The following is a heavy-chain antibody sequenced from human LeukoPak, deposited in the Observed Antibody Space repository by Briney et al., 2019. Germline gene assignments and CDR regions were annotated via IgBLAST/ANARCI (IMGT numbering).Heavy chain of an antibody. J-gene: IGHJ4*02. Sequence: GESLQISCKGSGYSFTNDWIGWARPMPGKGLEWMGIIYPGDYDTRYSASFQGQVTIAADKPISPAYLQWSSLKASDTAMYYCARCDNYELDYWGQGTLVTVSS. CDR3: ARCDNYELDY. CDR1: GYSFTNDW. V-gene: IGHV5-51*04. CDR2: IYPGDYDT. D-gene: IGHD3-16*01.